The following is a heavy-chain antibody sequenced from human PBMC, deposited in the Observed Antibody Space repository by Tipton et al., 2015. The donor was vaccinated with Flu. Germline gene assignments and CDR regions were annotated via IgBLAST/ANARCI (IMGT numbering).Heavy chain of an antibody. Sequence: GEALGSSYFWGWIRQPPGKGLEWIGNIHRGGSPYYNPSLRSRVTLSVDTSKNQFHLRLTSVTAADTAVYYCARDLKWSSAYYNPFGYWGQGILVTVSS. CDR2: IHRGGSP. CDR3: ARDLKWSSAYYNPFGY. J-gene: IGHJ4*02. D-gene: IGHD3-22*01. V-gene: IGHV4-38-2*02. CDR1: GEALGSSYF.